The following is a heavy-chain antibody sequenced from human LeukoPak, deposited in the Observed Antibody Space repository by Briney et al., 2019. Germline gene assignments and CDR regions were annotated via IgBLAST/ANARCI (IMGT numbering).Heavy chain of an antibody. Sequence: SGTLSLTCTVSGGSISNYYWSWIRRPAGKGLEWIGRIYSSGTTIYNPSLKSRVTMSVDTSKNQFSLKLSSVTAADTAVYFCASGSSGYDPWGQGTLVTVSS. V-gene: IGHV4-4*07. D-gene: IGHD5-12*01. CDR3: ASGSSGYDP. CDR2: IYSSGTT. CDR1: GGSISNYY. J-gene: IGHJ5*02.